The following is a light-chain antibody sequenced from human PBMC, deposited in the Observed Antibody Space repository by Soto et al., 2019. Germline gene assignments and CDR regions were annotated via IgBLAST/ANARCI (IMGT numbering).Light chain of an antibody. CDR1: SSNIGAGYD. Sequence: QSVLTQPPSVSGAPGQRLTISCTGSSSNIGAGYDVHWYQQLPGTAPKLLIYANTARPSGVPARFSGSKSGTSASLAINGRQTEDEADYYCQSYDSSLRGSVFGTGTKGTVL. CDR3: QSYDSSLRGSV. J-gene: IGLJ1*01. V-gene: IGLV1-40*01. CDR2: ANT.